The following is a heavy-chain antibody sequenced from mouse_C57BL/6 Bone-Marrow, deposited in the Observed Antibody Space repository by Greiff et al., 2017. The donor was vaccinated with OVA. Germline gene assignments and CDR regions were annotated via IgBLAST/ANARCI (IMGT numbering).Heavy chain of an antibody. D-gene: IGHD1-1*01. V-gene: IGHV1-26*01. CDR1: GYTFTDYY. CDR2: INPNNGGT. J-gene: IGHJ2*01. Sequence: EVQLQQSGPELVKPGASVKISCKASGYTFTDYYMNWVKQSHGKSLEWIGDINPNNGGTSYNQKFKGKATLTVDKSSSTAYMELRSLTSEDSAVYYCARTVTTVVAPVYFDYWGQGTTLTVSS. CDR3: ARTVTTVVAPVYFDY.